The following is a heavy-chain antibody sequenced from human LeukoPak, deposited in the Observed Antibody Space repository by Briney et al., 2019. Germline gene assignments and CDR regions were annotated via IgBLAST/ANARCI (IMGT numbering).Heavy chain of an antibody. D-gene: IGHD5-24*01. CDR1: GGSINSHSYY. CDR3: VRHMSTNTGYFDS. Sequence: SETLSLTCTVSGGSINSHSYYWGWIRQPPGKGLEWIGSVYYDGTSYSNPSLTSRAAVFVDTSRDEFSLDLSFMTAADTAVYYCVRHMSTNTGYFDSCGQGTLVSVSS. CDR2: VYYDGTS. J-gene: IGHJ4*02. V-gene: IGHV4-39*01.